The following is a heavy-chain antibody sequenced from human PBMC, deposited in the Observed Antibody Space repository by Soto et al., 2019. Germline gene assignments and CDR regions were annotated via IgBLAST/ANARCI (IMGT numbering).Heavy chain of an antibody. CDR2: LYDVDGS. Sequence: DVQLVESGGGLIQPGESLRLSCAAFGLTISGKKYVAWVRQAPGKGLEWVSALYDVDGSFYADSVTGRFTTSSDSSKTTVYLQMKDLRPDDTAVYYCETWHEREHSFDVWGQGTTVTISS. J-gene: IGHJ3*01. D-gene: IGHD1-1*01. CDR1: GLTISGKKY. V-gene: IGHV3-53*01. CDR3: ETWHEREHSFDV.